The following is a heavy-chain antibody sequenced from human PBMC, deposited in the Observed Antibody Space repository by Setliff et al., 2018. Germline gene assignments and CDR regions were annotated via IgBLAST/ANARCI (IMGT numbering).Heavy chain of an antibody. CDR1: GYSISSGYY. V-gene: IGHV4-38-2*01. J-gene: IGHJ4*02. D-gene: IGHD3-3*01. CDR2: IFHSGNT. CDR3: ARRYNFWSGYFDY. Sequence: SETLSLTCAVSGYSISSGYYWGWIRQPPGKGLEWIGSIFHSGNTYYNPSLKSRVTISVDTSKNQFSLKLSSVTAADTAVYYCARRYNFWSGYFDYWGQGTLVTVSS.